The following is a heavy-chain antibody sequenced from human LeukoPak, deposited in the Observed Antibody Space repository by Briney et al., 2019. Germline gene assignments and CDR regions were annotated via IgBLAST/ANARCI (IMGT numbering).Heavy chain of an antibody. V-gene: IGHV4-34*01. CDR2: IDHSGST. CDR3: ARGDGYFDY. Sequence: SETLSLTCAVYGGSFSGYYWSWIRQPPGKGLEWIGEIDHSGSTNYNPSLKSRVTISVDTSKNQFSLKLSSVTAADTAVYYCARGDGYFDYWGQGTLVTVSS. D-gene: IGHD5-24*01. J-gene: IGHJ4*02. CDR1: GGSFSGYY.